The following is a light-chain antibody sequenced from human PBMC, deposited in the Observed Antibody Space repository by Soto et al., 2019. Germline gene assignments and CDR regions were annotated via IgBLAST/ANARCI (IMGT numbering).Light chain of an antibody. CDR1: QSLLHSNGYNY. V-gene: IGKV2-28*01. CDR2: LGS. CDR3: MQAQHTDWT. J-gene: IGKJ1*01. Sequence: DIVMTQSPLSLPVTPGEPASISCRSSQSLLHSNGYNYLGWYLQKPGQSPQLLIYLGSNRASGVPDRFSGSGSGTDFTLKISRVEAEDVAVYYCMQAQHTDWTFGRGTKVEIK.